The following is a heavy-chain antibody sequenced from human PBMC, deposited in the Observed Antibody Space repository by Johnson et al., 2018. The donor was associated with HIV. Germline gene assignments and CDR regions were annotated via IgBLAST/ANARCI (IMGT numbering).Heavy chain of an antibody. CDR3: AKRGSGWPSDAFDI. CDR2: ISGSTGRT. Sequence: VQLVESGGGLVQPGGSLRLSCEASESTFSSYWMNWLRQAPGKGLEWVSLISGSTGRTNYADSVKGRFTISRDNSKNTLYLQMNSLRAEDTAVYYCAKRGSGWPSDAFDIWGQGTMVTVSS. CDR1: ESTFSSYW. V-gene: IGHV3-23*04. J-gene: IGHJ3*02. D-gene: IGHD6-19*01.